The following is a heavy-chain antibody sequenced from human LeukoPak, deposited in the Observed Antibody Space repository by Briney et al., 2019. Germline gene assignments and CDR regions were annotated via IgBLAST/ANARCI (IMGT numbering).Heavy chain of an antibody. CDR1: GFTVSSNY. CDR2: IYSGGST. CDR3: ARDPTVPDYYYYGMDV. D-gene: IGHD4-17*01. Sequence: GGSLRLSCAASGFTVSSNYMSRVRQAPGKGLEWVSVIYSGGSTYYADSVKGRFTISRDNSKNTLYLQMNSLRAEDTAVYYCARDPTVPDYYYYGMDVWGQGTTVTVSS. V-gene: IGHV3-66*02. J-gene: IGHJ6*02.